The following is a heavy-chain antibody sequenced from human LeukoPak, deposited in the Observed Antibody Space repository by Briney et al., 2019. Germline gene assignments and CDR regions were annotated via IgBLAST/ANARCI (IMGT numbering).Heavy chain of an antibody. CDR3: ARSSSSWYPLFEY. D-gene: IGHD6-13*01. CDR2: IRNKVNSYTT. V-gene: IGHV3-72*01. Sequence: GGSLRLSCAASGFTFSDYYMDWVRQTPEKGLEWVGRIRNKVNSYTTEYAASVKGRFTISRDDSKNSVYLQMNSLNTEDTAVYYCARSSSSWYPLFEYWGQGTQVTVSS. J-gene: IGHJ4*02. CDR1: GFTFSDYY.